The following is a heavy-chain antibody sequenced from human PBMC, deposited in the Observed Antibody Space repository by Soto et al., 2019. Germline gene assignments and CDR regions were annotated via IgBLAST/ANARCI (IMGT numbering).Heavy chain of an antibody. D-gene: IGHD2-21*01. Sequence: GALRLSCTASGFDFSGSEMNWFRQAPGKGLEWVAYITGSGGAMFHADSVKGRFSISRDNAKNSLFLEMNNLTADDAGVYYCAKVAPFILGSPFWGQGTLVTVSS. CDR3: AKVAPFILGSPF. CDR2: ITGSGGAM. V-gene: IGHV3-48*03. J-gene: IGHJ4*02. CDR1: GFDFSGSE.